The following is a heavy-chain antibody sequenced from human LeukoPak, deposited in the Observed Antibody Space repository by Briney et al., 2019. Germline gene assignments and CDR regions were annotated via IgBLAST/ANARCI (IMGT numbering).Heavy chain of an antibody. V-gene: IGHV3-23*01. CDR2: ISGSGVRT. CDR1: GFTFSSYA. J-gene: IGHJ5*01. D-gene: IGHD3-16*01. Sequence: PGGSLRLSCAASGFTFSSYAMTWVRQAPGKGLEWVSTISGSGVRTYYADSVMGRFTIFRDNSKNTLYLQMNSLKTEDTAVYYCTTDWGDSWGQGTLVTVSS. CDR3: TTDWGDS.